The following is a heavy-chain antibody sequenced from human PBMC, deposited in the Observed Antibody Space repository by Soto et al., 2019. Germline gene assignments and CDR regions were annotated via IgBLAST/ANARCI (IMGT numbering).Heavy chain of an antibody. CDR2: INQDGGGT. Sequence: EVQLVESGGGLVQPGGSLRLSCVASGFTFISSFMGWVRPAPGKGLEWVANINQDGGGTYYVDSVEGRFTISRDNAKDSLYLQMNSLRGEDTAVYYCARYFRGSGRYFFDYWGQGTLVTVSS. V-gene: IGHV3-7*03. J-gene: IGHJ4*02. D-gene: IGHD6-19*01. CDR3: ARYFRGSGRYFFDY. CDR1: GFTFISSF.